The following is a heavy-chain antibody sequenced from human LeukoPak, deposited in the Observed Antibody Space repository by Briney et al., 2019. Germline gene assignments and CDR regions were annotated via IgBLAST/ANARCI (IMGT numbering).Heavy chain of an antibody. J-gene: IGHJ4*02. CDR1: GFTFSSYW. V-gene: IGHV3-7*01. D-gene: IGHD5-18*01. CDR2: IKKDGSEK. CDR3: ARDLSGVAGYTYGRGIDY. Sequence: GGSLRLSCAASGFTFSSYWMSWVRQAPGKGLEWVANIKKDGSEKYYVDSVKGRFTISSDNAKTSLYLQMNSLRAEDTAVYYCARDLSGVAGYTYGRGIDYWGQGTLVTVSS.